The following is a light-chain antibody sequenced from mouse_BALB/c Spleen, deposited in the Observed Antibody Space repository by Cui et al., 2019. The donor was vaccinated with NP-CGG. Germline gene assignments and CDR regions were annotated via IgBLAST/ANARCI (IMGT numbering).Light chain of an antibody. V-gene: IGLV1*01. Sequence: QALVPQESALTTSPGETVTLTCRSSTGAVTTSNYANWVQEKPDHLFTGLIGGTNNRAPGVPARFSGSLFGDKAALTITGAQTEDEAIYFCALWYSNHWVFGGGTKLTVL. CDR3: ALWYSNHWV. CDR1: TGAVTTSNY. CDR2: GTN. J-gene: IGLJ1*01.